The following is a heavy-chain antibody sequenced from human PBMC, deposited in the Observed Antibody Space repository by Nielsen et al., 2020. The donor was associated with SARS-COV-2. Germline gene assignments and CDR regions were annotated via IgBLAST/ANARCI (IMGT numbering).Heavy chain of an antibody. CDR1: GFNFNNYG. V-gene: IGHV3-30*18. CDR2: ISYEGSKK. D-gene: IGHD3-16*01. J-gene: IGHJ6*02. CDR3: AKRRAVFMLTFGGEGAMDV. Sequence: SLKISCAASGFNFNNYGLDWVRQAPGKGLEWVASISYEGSKKYYADSLTGRFTVSRDTSKNTVYLQMNSLSVEDTAVYYCAKRRAVFMLTFGGEGAMDVWGQGTTVSVSS.